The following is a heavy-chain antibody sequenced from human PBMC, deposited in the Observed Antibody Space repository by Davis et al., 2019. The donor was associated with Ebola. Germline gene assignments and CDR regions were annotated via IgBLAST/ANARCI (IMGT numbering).Heavy chain of an antibody. D-gene: IGHD4-23*01. CDR3: ANLDYGDNSGFDY. CDR2: ISSSGSTI. CDR1: GFTFSDYY. Sequence: GESLKISCAASGFTFSDYYMSWIRQAPGKGLEWVSYISSSGSTINYADSVRGRFTISRDNAKNSLYLQMNSLRAEDTAVYYCANLDYGDNSGFDYWGQGTLVTVSS. J-gene: IGHJ4*02. V-gene: IGHV3-11*01.